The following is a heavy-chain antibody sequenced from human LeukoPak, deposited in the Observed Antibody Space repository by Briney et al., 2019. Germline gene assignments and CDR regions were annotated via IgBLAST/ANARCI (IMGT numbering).Heavy chain of an antibody. CDR3: ASLYPPPYSSGWYD. Sequence: SETLSLTCTVSGGSISSYYWSWIRQPPGKGLEWIGYIYYSGSTNYNPSLKSRVTISVDTSKNQFSLKLGSVTAADTAVYYCASLYPPPYSSGWYDWGQGTLVTVSS. CDR1: GGSISSYY. J-gene: IGHJ4*02. CDR2: IYYSGST. D-gene: IGHD6-19*01. V-gene: IGHV4-59*08.